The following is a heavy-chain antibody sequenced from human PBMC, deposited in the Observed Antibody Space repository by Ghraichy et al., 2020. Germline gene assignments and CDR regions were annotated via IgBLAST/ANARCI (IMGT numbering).Heavy chain of an antibody. V-gene: IGHV3-30-3*01. CDR2: ISYDGSNK. Sequence: LSLTCAASGFTFSSYAMHWVRQAPGKGLEWVAVISYDGSNKYYADSVKGRFTISSDNSKNTLYLQMNSLRAEDTAVYYCARDRASSEYYYYYGMDVWGQGATVTVSS. D-gene: IGHD6-25*01. J-gene: IGHJ6*02. CDR3: ARDRASSEYYYYYGMDV. CDR1: GFTFSSYA.